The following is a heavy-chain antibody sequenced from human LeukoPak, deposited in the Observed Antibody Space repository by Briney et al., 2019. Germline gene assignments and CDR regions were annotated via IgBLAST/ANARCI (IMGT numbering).Heavy chain of an antibody. D-gene: IGHD1-26*01. J-gene: IGHJ4*02. V-gene: IGHV1-18*01. CDR1: SYTFTRYG. CDR3: ARSGRGTYYYFDL. Sequence: GASVKVSCKASSYTFTRYGISWVRQAPGQGLEWMGWISGSNGNTNYAQKFQGRVSMTADTSTSTAYMELMSLRSDDTAVYYCARSGRGTYYYFDLWGQGTLVTVSS. CDR2: ISGSNGNT.